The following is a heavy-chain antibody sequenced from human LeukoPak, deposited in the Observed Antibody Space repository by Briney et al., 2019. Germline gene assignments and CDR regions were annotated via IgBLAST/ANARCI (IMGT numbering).Heavy chain of an antibody. V-gene: IGHV3-74*01. D-gene: IGHD3-22*01. J-gene: IGHJ4*02. CDR2: INSDGSST. CDR3: ASADSDSSSYFDY. Sequence: QPGGSLRLSCAASGFTFSSYWMHWVRQAPGKGLVWVSRINSDGSSTTYADSVKGRFTISIDNAKNSLYLQMNSLRAEDTAVYYCASADSDSSSYFDYWGQGTLVTVSS. CDR1: GFTFSSYW.